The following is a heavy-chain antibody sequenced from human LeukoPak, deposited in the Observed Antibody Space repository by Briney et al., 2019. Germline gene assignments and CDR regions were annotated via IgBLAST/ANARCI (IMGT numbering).Heavy chain of an antibody. J-gene: IGHJ5*02. CDR2: INPKNGGS. V-gene: IGHV1-2*02. CDR1: GYTFTGYY. CDR3: ARASFWESPINWFAP. D-gene: IGHD3-16*01. Sequence: ASVKVSCKASGYTFTGYYMHWVRQAPGQGLEWVGWINPKNGGSNFAQKFQGRVTMTRDRSISTAYMELSRLTSDDTAVYYCARASFWESPINWFAPWGQGTLVTVSS.